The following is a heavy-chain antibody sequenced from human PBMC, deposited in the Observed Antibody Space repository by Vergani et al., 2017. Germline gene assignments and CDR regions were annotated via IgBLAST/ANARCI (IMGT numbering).Heavy chain of an antibody. CDR2: IYYSGST. CDR3: ARGSFYYYYMDV. J-gene: IGHJ6*03. Sequence: QVQLQESGPGLVKPSETLSLTCTVSGGSVSSGSYYWSWIRQPAGKGLEWIGYIYYSGSTNYNPSLKSRVTISVDTAKNQFSLKLSSVTAADTAVYYCARGSFYYYYMDVWGKGTTVTVSS. V-gene: IGHV4-61*10. CDR1: GGSVSSGSYY.